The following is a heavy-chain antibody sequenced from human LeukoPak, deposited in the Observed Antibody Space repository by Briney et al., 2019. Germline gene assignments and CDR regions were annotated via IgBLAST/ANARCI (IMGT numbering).Heavy chain of an antibody. CDR1: GFTFDDYA. D-gene: IGHD3-22*01. V-gene: IGHV3-9*01. CDR3: AKDLAYDSRSSGFDI. CDR2: ISWNSGSI. Sequence: GGSLRLSCAASGFTFDDYAMHWVRQAPGKGLEWVSGISWNSGSIGYADSVKGRFTISRDNAKNSLYLQMNSLRAEDTALYYCAKDLAYDSRSSGFDIWGQGTMVTVSS. J-gene: IGHJ3*02.